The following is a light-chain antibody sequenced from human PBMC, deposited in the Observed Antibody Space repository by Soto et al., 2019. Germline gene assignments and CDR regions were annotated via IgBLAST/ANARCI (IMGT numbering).Light chain of an antibody. CDR3: SSYAGSNNVV. J-gene: IGLJ2*01. CDR2: EVS. V-gene: IGLV2-8*01. CDR1: SSDVGGYNY. Sequence: QSALTQPPSASGSPGQSVTISCTGTSSDVGGYNYVSWYQQHPGKAPTLMIYEVSKRPSGVPDRLSGSKSGNTASLTISGLQAEDEADYYCSSYAGSNNVVFGGGTKLTVL.